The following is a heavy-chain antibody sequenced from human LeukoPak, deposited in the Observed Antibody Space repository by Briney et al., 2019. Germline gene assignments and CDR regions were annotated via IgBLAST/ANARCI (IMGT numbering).Heavy chain of an antibody. V-gene: IGHV4-34*01. CDR3: ARRVGGSYYSAFDP. Sequence: SETLSLTCAVYGGSFSGYYWSWIRQPPGKGLEWIGEINHSGSTNYNPSPKSRVTISVDTSKNQFSLKLSSVTAADTAVYYCARRVGGSYYSAFDPWGQGTLVTVSS. D-gene: IGHD1-26*01. CDR1: GGSFSGYY. J-gene: IGHJ5*02. CDR2: INHSGST.